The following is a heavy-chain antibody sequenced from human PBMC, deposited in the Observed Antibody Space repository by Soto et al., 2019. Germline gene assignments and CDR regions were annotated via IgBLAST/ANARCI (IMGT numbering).Heavy chain of an antibody. CDR2: IYYSGST. CDR1: GGSISSYY. Sequence: SETLSLTCTVSGGSISSYYWSWIRQPPGKGLEWIGYIYYSGSTNYNPSLKSRVTISVDTSKNQFSLKLSSVTAADTAVYYCARGPMIAAAGNYYYYYMDVWGKGTTVTVSS. D-gene: IGHD6-13*01. V-gene: IGHV4-59*01. J-gene: IGHJ6*03. CDR3: ARGPMIAAAGNYYYYYMDV.